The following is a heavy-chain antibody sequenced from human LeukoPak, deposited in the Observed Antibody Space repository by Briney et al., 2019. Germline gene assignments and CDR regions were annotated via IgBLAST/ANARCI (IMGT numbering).Heavy chain of an antibody. Sequence: PGGSLRLSCEASGFTFSDYYMSWIRQAPGKGLEWVSYISGSSHYTNYADSVKGRFTISRDNSKKSLYLQMSSLRAEDTAVFYCARTYCSGGSCCLDYWGQGTLVTVSS. CDR2: ISGSSHYT. CDR3: ARTYCSGGSCCLDY. J-gene: IGHJ4*02. V-gene: IGHV3-11*03. D-gene: IGHD2-15*01. CDR1: GFTFSDYY.